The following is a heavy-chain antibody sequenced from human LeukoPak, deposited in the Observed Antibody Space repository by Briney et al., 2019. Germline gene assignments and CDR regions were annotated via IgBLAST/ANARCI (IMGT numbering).Heavy chain of an antibody. V-gene: IGHV3-66*01. J-gene: IGHJ4*02. CDR1: GFTVSSSNY. D-gene: IGHD3-16*01. Sequence: GESLRLSCAASGFTVSSSNYMNWVRQAPGKGLEWVSGIYTGGTTYYIDSVKGRFTISRDNPNNTLYLQMHSLRAEDTAVYYCAREISRFGIWGQGTLVTVSS. CDR2: IYTGGTT. CDR3: AREISRFGI.